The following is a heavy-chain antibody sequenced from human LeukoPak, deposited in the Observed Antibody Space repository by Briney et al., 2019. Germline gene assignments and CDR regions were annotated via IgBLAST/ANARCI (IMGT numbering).Heavy chain of an antibody. J-gene: IGHJ4*02. CDR3: ARRHYDSSGYYYHTFYYFDY. D-gene: IGHD3-22*01. Sequence: GGSLRLSCAASGFTFSSYSMNWVRQAPGKGLEWVSSISSSSSYIYYADSVKGRFTISRDNAKNSLCLQMNSLRAEDTAVYYCARRHYDSSGYYYHTFYYFDYWGQGTLVTVSS. V-gene: IGHV3-21*01. CDR1: GFTFSSYS. CDR2: ISSSSSYI.